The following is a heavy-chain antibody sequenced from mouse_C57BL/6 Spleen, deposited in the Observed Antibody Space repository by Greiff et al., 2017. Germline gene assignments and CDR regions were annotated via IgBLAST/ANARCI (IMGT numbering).Heavy chain of an antibody. CDR1: GFNIKDYY. V-gene: IGHV14-2*01. Sequence: EVQLQQSGAELVKPGASVKLSCTASGFNIKDYYMHWVKQRTEQGLEWIGRIDPEDGETTYAQKFQGKATITADTSSNTAYLQLSSLTSEDTAVYYCASGVAKDCCDYWGQGTTLTVSS. D-gene: IGHD1-1*01. J-gene: IGHJ2*01. CDR3: ASGVAKDCCDY. CDR2: IDPEDGET.